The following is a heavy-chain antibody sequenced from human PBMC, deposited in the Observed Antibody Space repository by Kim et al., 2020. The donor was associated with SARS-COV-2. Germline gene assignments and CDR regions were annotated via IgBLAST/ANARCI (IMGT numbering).Heavy chain of an antibody. Sequence: GGSLRLSCAASGFTFSSYGMNWVRQAPGKGLEWVSGISGAGCNTYYADSVKGRFTISRDNSEDTLYLQMNSLRAEDTAMYYCAKGEEMSGIGPKRYFDLWGRGTRLTVSS. V-gene: IGHV3-23*01. D-gene: IGHD6-13*01. CDR3: AKGEEMSGIGPKRYFDL. J-gene: IGHJ2*01. CDR1: GFTFSSYG. CDR2: ISGAGCNT.